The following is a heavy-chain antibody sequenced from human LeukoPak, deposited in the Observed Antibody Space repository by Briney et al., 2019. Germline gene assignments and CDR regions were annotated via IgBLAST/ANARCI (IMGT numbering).Heavy chain of an antibody. CDR3: ARDPYYGSNSRYYYYYGMDV. V-gene: IGHV3-21*01. CDR2: ISSSGNYI. CDR1: GLTFSSYS. J-gene: IGHJ6*02. Sequence: GGSLRLSCAASGLTFSSYSMNWVRQAPGRGLEWVSSISSSGNYIYYGDSVKGRFTISRDNAKNSLYLQMNSLRAEDTAVYYCARDPYYGSNSRYYYYYGMDVGGQGTTVTVSS. D-gene: IGHD4-23*01.